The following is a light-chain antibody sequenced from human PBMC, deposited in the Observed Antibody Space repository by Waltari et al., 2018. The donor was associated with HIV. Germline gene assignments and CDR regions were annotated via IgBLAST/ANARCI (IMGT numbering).Light chain of an antibody. CDR2: EVS. Sequence: QSALTQPPSASGSPGQSVTISCTGTSSDVGGYNYVSWYQQHPGKAPKLMIYEVSKLASGFPYRFSGSKSGNTASLTVSGLQAEDEADYYCNSYAGSNQGVFGGGTKLTVL. CDR3: NSYAGSNQGV. J-gene: IGLJ2*01. CDR1: SSDVGGYNY. V-gene: IGLV2-8*01.